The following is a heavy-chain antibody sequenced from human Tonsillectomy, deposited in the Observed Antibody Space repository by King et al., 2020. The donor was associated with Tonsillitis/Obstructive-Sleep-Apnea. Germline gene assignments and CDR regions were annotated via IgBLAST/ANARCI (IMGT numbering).Heavy chain of an antibody. CDR1: GFTFSSNS. J-gene: IGHJ6*03. Sequence: VQLVESGGGLVKPGGSLKPSCAASGFTFSSNSMNWFGQAPGKGLEWVSSIISSSSYIYYADSVKGRFTISRDNAKNSLYLQMNSLRAEDTAVYYCARDAHTGDYYYYYYMDVWGKGTTVTVSS. V-gene: IGHV3-21*01. CDR3: ARDAHTGDYYYYYYMDV. CDR2: IISSSSYI. D-gene: IGHD1-14*01.